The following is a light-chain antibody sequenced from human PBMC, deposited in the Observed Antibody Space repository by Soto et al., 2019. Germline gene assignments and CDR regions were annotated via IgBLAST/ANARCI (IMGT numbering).Light chain of an antibody. J-gene: IGKJ1*01. CDR1: QGINRW. V-gene: IGKV1-12*01. Sequence: DIQMTQSPSSVSASVGDRVTITCRASQGINRWIAWYQQKPGKAPKLLIYATSNLQSGVPSRFSGSGSGTDFTLTISSLQPEDFATYYCEQANSFPWTFGQGTKVEIK. CDR3: EQANSFPWT. CDR2: ATS.